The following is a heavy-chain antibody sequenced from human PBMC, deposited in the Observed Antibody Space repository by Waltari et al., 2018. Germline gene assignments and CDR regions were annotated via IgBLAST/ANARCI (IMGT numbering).Heavy chain of an antibody. V-gene: IGHV3-23*01. CDR3: ARRPCRDGNCYMDH. CDR1: GFTFSSDD. J-gene: IGHJ4*02. D-gene: IGHD2-15*01. Sequence: EVQLLESGGGLVQPGGSLRLSCAASGFTFSSDDMNWVRQAPGKGLEGVAYITNSGGSTYHADSVKGRFTISRDNSKNMLYLQMNSLRAEDTAVYYCARRPCRDGNCYMDHWGQGTLVTVSS. CDR2: ITNSGGST.